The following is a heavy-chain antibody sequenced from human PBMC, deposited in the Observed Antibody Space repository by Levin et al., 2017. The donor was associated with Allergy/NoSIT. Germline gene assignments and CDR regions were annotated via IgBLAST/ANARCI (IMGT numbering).Heavy chain of an antibody. CDR3: ARGRAHYYYYMDV. CDR2: INHSGSS. V-gene: IGHV4-34*01. CDR1: GGSFSGYD. J-gene: IGHJ6*03. Sequence: SETLSLTCTVYGGSFSGYDWSWIRQPPGKGLEWIGQINHSGSSNYNPSLKSRLTTSVDTSKSQFSLKLSSVTAADTAVYYCARGRAHYYYYMDVWGKGTAVTVSS.